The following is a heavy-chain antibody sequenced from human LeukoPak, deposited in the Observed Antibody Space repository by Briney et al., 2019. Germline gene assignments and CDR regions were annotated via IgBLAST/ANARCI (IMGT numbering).Heavy chain of an antibody. D-gene: IGHD3-22*01. J-gene: IGHJ4*02. CDR1: GGSIGSYY. V-gene: IGHV4-59*01. Sequence: SETLSLTCTVSGGSIGSYYWSWLRQPPGKGLEWFGYIYYSGSTNYNPSLKSRVTISVDTSKNQFSLRLSSVTSADTALYYCARENSYYDSSAYYYGSGYFDYWGQGTLVTVSS. CDR2: IYYSGST. CDR3: ARENSYYDSSAYYYGSGYFDY.